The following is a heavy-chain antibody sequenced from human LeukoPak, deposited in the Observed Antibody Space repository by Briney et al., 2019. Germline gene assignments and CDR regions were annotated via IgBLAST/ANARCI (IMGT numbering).Heavy chain of an antibody. V-gene: IGHV4-31*03. D-gene: IGHD3-22*01. J-gene: IGHJ3*02. Sequence: TSETLSLTCTVSGGSISSNGYYWSWIRQHPGKGLEWIGYIYYIGSTYYNPSLKSRVIISVDTSNNQFSLNLSSVTAADTAVYYCARFRKNYYDSSGSLAFDIWGQGTMVTVSS. CDR3: ARFRKNYYDSSGSLAFDI. CDR1: GGSISSNGYY. CDR2: IYYIGST.